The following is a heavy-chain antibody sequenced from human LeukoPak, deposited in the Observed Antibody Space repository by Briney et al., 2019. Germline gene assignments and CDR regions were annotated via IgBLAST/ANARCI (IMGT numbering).Heavy chain of an antibody. D-gene: IGHD2-15*01. CDR2: IRYDGSNK. CDR1: GFTFSSYA. Sequence: PGGSLRLSCAASGFTFSSYAMSWVRQAPGKGLEWLAFIRYDGSNKNYADSVKGRFTISRDNTKNSLYLQMNSLRAEDTAVYYCAKDGGSDPDSFDIWGQGTMVTVSS. V-gene: IGHV3-30*02. J-gene: IGHJ3*02. CDR3: AKDGGSDPDSFDI.